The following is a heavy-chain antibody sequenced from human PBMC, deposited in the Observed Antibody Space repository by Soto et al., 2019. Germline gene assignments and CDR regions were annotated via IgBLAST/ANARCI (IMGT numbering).Heavy chain of an antibody. CDR1: GFTFSSYW. V-gene: IGHV3-74*01. CDR3: VRTSLVLSAATREDY. D-gene: IGHD2-15*01. CDR2: INSDGSST. Sequence: EVQLVESGGGLVQPGGSLRLSCAASGFTFSSYWMHWVRQAPGKGLVWVSRINSDGSSTSYADSVKGRFTISRDNAKNTLYLQMNSLRADDTAVYYCVRTSLVLSAATREDYWGQGTLVTVS. J-gene: IGHJ4*02.